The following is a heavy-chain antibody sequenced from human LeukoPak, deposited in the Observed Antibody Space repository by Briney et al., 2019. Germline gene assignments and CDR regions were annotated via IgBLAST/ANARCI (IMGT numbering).Heavy chain of an antibody. CDR1: GFTFSSYG. CDR2: IRYDGSNK. J-gene: IGHJ4*02. V-gene: IGHV3-30*02. D-gene: IGHD1-20*01. CDR3: AKDRGYNWKCLDY. Sequence: QSGGSLRLSCAASGFTFSSYGMHWVRQAPGKGLEWVAFIRYDGSNKYYADSVKGRFTISRDNSKNTLYLQMNSLRAEDTAVYYCAKDRGYNWKCLDYWGQGTLVTVSS.